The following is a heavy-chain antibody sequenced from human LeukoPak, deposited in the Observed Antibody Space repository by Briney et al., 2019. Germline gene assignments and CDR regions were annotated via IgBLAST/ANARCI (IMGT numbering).Heavy chain of an antibody. CDR1: GFTFSSYA. J-gene: IGHJ4*02. V-gene: IGHV3-23*01. CDR2: ISGSGGST. CDR3: AKTQDSGIAVAGVDY. Sequence: PGGSLRLSCAASGFTFSSYAMSWVRQASGKGLEWVSAISGSGGSTYYADSVKGRFTISRDNSKNTLYLQMNSLRAEHTAVYYCAKTQDSGIAVAGVDYWGQGTLVTVSS. D-gene: IGHD6-19*01.